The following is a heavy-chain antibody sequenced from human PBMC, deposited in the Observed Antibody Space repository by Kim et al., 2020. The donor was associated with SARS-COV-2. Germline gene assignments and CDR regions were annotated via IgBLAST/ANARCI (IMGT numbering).Heavy chain of an antibody. V-gene: IGHV3-21*01. J-gene: IGHJ1*01. CDR3: ARDPGVTGTSEYFQH. Sequence: GGSLRLSCAASGFTFSSYSMNWVRQAPGKGLEWVSSISSSSSYIYYADSVKGRFTISRDNAKNSLYLQMNSLRAEDTAVYYCARDPGVTGTSEYFQHWGQGTLVTVSS. D-gene: IGHD1-7*01. CDR1: GFTFSSYS. CDR2: ISSSSSYI.